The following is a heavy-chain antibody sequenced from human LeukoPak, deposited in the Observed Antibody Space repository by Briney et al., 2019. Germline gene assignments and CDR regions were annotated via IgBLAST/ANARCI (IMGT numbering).Heavy chain of an antibody. Sequence: PSETLSLICAVYGGSFSGYYWSWIRQPPGKGLEWNGEMNHSGSTNYNPSLKSRVTISVDTSKNQFSLKLSSVTAADTAVYYCARGAGYCTYGVCRTFYMDVWGKGTTVTVSS. J-gene: IGHJ6*03. CDR2: MNHSGST. CDR1: GGSFSGYY. D-gene: IGHD2-8*01. CDR3: ARGAGYCTYGVCRTFYMDV. V-gene: IGHV4-34*01.